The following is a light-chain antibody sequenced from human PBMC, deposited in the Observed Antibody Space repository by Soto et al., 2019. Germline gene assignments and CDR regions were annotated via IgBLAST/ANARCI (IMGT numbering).Light chain of an antibody. J-gene: IGKJ4*01. CDR2: GAS. CDR3: QQYNKWPLT. V-gene: IGKV3-15*01. Sequence: EIVMKQSPATVSVSPGERATVPCRASQSVRNNLAWYQQKPGQAPRLLIYGASTRATGIPARFSGSGFGTEFTLTISSLQSEDFAVYYCQQYNKWPLTFGGGTKVDIK. CDR1: QSVRNN.